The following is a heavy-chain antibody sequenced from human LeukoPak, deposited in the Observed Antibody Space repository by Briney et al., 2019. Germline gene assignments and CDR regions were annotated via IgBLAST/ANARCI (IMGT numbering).Heavy chain of an antibody. V-gene: IGHV4-61*02. CDR2: IYTSGST. CDR3: ARGVRQTDGGYIYAFDI. CDR1: GGSISSGSYY. J-gene: IGHJ3*02. Sequence: SETLPLTCTVSGGSISSGSYYWSWIRQPAGKGLEWIGRIYTSGSTNYNPSLKSRVTISVDTSKNQFSLKLSSVTAAGTAVYYCARGVRQTDGGYIYAFDIWGQGTMVTVSS. D-gene: IGHD5-12*01.